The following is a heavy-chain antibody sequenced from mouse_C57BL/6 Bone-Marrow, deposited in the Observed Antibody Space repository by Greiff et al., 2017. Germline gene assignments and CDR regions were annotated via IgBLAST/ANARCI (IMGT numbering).Heavy chain of an antibody. J-gene: IGHJ2*01. D-gene: IGHD1-1*01. Sequence: VQLQQSGPELVKPGASVKISCKASGYTFTDYYMNWVKQSHGKSLEWIGDINPNNGGTSYNQKFKGKATLTVDKSSSTAYMELRSLTSEDSAVYYCASQGTVVAPRAFDYWGQGTTRTVSS. CDR3: ASQGTVVAPRAFDY. CDR2: INPNNGGT. CDR1: GYTFTDYY. V-gene: IGHV1-26*01.